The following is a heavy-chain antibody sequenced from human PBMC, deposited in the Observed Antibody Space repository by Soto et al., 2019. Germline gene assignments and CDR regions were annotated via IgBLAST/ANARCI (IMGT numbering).Heavy chain of an antibody. CDR2: ISSSSSYI. CDR3: ASFTVPTYNTDY. J-gene: IGHJ4*02. D-gene: IGHD4-17*01. CDR1: GFTFSSYS. Sequence: EVQLVESGGGLVKPGGSLRLSCAASGFTFSSYSMNWVRQAPGKGLEWVSSISSSSSYIYYADSVKGRFTISRDNAKNSLYLQMNSLRAGDTAVYYCASFTVPTYNTDYWGQGTLVTVSS. V-gene: IGHV3-21*06.